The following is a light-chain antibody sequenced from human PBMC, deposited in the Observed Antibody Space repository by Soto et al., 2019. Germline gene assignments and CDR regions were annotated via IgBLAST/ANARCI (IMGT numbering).Light chain of an antibody. V-gene: IGKV1-5*01. Sequence: DIQMTQSPATLSASVGDRVTLTCRASQSISSWLAWYQQKPGQAPKLLIYDASRLESGVPSRFSGSGSGTEFTLTISSLQPDDFATYYCQQYNSYPLTFGGGTKVEIK. J-gene: IGKJ4*01. CDR1: QSISSW. CDR3: QQYNSYPLT. CDR2: DAS.